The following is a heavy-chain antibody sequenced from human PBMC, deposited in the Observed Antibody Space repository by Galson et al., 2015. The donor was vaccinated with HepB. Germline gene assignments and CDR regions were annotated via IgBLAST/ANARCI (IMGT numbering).Heavy chain of an antibody. CDR3: AGVGGYYYYMDV. CDR1: GFSFTSYT. J-gene: IGHJ6*03. Sequence: SLRLSCAASGFSFTSYTINWVRQAPGKGLEWVSSISSSSAYIYYADSVKGRFTISRDNAKKSLYLQMNSLRAEDTAVYYCAGVGGYYYYMDVWGKGTTVTVSS. CDR2: ISSSSAYI. V-gene: IGHV3-21*01. D-gene: IGHD3-16*01.